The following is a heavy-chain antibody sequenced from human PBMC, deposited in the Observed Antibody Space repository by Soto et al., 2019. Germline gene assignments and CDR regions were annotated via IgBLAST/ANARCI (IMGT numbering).Heavy chain of an antibody. V-gene: IGHV3-21*01. J-gene: IGHJ3*02. Sequence: PGGSMRLSCAASGFTFSSYSMNWVRQAPGKGLEWVSSISSSSSYIYYADSVKGRFTISRGNAKNSLYLQMNSLRAEDTAVYYCASARIAAADDAFDIWGQGTMVTVSS. CDR1: GFTFSSYS. CDR2: ISSSSSYI. D-gene: IGHD6-13*01. CDR3: ASARIAAADDAFDI.